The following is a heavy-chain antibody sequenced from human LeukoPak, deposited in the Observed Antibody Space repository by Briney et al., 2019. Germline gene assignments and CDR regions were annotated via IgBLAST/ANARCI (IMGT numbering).Heavy chain of an antibody. CDR2: IGTSSNNI. J-gene: IGHJ4*02. CDR3: ASGTGGNYALDY. Sequence: GGSLTLSCAASGLTFSRYNMNWVRQAPGKGLEWVSSIGTSSNNIYYTDSVKGRFTISRDNAKNSLYLQVDSLRVEDTAVYFCASGTGGNYALDYWGQGTLVTVSS. V-gene: IGHV3-21*01. CDR1: GLTFSRYN. D-gene: IGHD1-7*01.